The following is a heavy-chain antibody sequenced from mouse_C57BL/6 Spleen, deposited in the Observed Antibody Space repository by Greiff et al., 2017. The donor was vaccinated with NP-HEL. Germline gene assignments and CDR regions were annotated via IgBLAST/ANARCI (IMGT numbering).Heavy chain of an antibody. CDR3: ASKRGYYFDY. CDR1: GFSLTSYG. CDR2: IWSGGST. J-gene: IGHJ2*01. Sequence: VKLQESVPGLLHPSQSLSIPCTVSGFSLTSYGVPWVRPSPGTVLSWLGVIWSGGSTDYNAAFISRLSISKDNSKSQVFFKMNSLQADDTAIYYCASKRGYYFDYWGQGTTRTVSS. V-gene: IGHV2-2*01.